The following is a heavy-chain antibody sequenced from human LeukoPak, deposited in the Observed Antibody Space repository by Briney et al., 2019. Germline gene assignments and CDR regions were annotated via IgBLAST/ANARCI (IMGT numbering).Heavy chain of an antibody. V-gene: IGHV3-23*01. CDR3: AKDQDSSGYFSNWFDP. Sequence: PGGSLRLSCAASGFTFSSYAMSWVRQAPGKGLEWVSAISGSGGSTYYADSVKGRFTISRDNSKNTLYLQMNSRRGEDTAVYYCAKDQDSSGYFSNWFDPWGQGTLVTVSS. D-gene: IGHD3-22*01. CDR2: ISGSGGST. CDR1: GFTFSSYA. J-gene: IGHJ5*02.